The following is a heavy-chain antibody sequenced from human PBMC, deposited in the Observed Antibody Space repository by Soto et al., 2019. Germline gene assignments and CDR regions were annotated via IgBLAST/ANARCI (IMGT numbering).Heavy chain of an antibody. CDR1: GFTFSSYG. Sequence: QVQLVESGGGVVQPGRSLRLSCAASGFTFSSYGMHWVRQAPGKGLEWVAVIWYDGSNKYYADSVKGRFTISRDNSKNTLYLQMNSLRAEDTAVYYCARDISGKIAAAGNGDYYYYYGMDVWGQGTTVTVSS. CDR2: IWYDGSNK. J-gene: IGHJ6*02. CDR3: ARDISGKIAAAGNGDYYYYYGMDV. V-gene: IGHV3-33*01. D-gene: IGHD6-13*01.